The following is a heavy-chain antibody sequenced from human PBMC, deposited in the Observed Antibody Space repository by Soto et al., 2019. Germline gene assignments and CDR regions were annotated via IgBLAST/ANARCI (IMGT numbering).Heavy chain of an antibody. D-gene: IGHD6-13*01. V-gene: IGHV3-23*01. Sequence: EVQLLESGGGLVQPGGSLRLSCAASGFTFSSYVMSWVRQAPGKGREWVSSIGGGGVRTYYADSVVGRFTISRDNSKSTLYLQMNSLRAEDTAVYYCATPGYSSTWNWFDPWGQGTLVTVSS. J-gene: IGHJ5*02. CDR2: IGGGGVRT. CDR3: ATPGYSSTWNWFDP. CDR1: GFTFSSYV.